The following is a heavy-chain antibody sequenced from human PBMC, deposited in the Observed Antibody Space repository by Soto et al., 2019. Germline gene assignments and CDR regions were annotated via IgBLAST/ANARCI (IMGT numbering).Heavy chain of an antibody. CDR1: GGSISSYY. Sequence: PSETLSLTCTVSGGSISSYYWSWIRQPPGKGLEWIGYIYYSGSTYYNPSLKSRVTMSVDTSKNQFSLRLNSVTAADTAVYYCARSGTSMLGSSDDWGQGTLVTVSS. CDR3: ARSGTSMLGSSDD. V-gene: IGHV4-59*06. J-gene: IGHJ4*02. CDR2: IYYSGST. D-gene: IGHD3-16*01.